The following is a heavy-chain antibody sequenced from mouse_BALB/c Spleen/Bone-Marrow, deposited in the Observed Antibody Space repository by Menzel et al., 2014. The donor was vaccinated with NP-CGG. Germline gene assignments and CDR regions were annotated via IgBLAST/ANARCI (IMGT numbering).Heavy chain of an antibody. CDR2: INPDSSTI. Sequence: EVKLMESGGGLVQPGGSLKLSCAASGFDFSRYWMSWVRQAPGKGLEWIGEINPDSSTINYTPSLKDKFIISRDNAKNTLYLRKSKVRSEDTALYYCTRLHYYGYSAYWGQGTLVTVST. CDR1: GFDFSRYW. CDR3: TRLHYYGYSAY. D-gene: IGHD1-2*01. J-gene: IGHJ3*01. V-gene: IGHV4-1*02.